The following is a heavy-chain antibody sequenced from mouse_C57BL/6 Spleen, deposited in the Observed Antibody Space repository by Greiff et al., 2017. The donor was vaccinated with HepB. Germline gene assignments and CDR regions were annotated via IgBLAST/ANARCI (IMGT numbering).Heavy chain of an antibody. CDR2: IYPGDGDT. CDR3: ARGWYYYGSRPNYYAMDY. D-gene: IGHD1-1*01. Sequence: QVQLQQSGPELVKPGASVKISCKASGYAFSSSWMNWVKQRPGKGLEWIGRIYPGDGDTNYNGKFKGKATLTADKSSSTAYMQLSSLTSEDSAVYFCARGWYYYGSRPNYYAMDYWGQGTSVTVSS. CDR1: GYAFSSSW. V-gene: IGHV1-82*01. J-gene: IGHJ4*01.